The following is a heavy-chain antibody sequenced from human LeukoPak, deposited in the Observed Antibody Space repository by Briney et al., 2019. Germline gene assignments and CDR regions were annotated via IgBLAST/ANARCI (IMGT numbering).Heavy chain of an antibody. V-gene: IGHV3-23*01. CDR3: AEDPQGPWIFGV. CDR2: ISGSGGST. D-gene: IGHD3-3*01. CDR1: GFTFSSYA. Sequence: PGGSLRLSCAASGFTFSSYAMSWVRQAPGKGLEWVSAISGSGGSTYYADSVKGRFTISRDNSKNTLYLQMNSLRAEDTAVYYCAEDPQGPWIFGVWGQGTTVTVSS. J-gene: IGHJ6*02.